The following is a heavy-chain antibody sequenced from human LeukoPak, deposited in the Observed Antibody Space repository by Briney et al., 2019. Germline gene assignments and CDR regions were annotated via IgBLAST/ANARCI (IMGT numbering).Heavy chain of an antibody. Sequence: GGSLRLSCAASGFTFSSYSMNWVRQAPGKGLEWVSGISWNSGSIGYADSVKGRFTISRDNAKNSLYLQMNSLRAEDTALYYCAKDSRATMVRGVMFDYWGQGTLVTVSS. D-gene: IGHD3-10*01. J-gene: IGHJ4*02. CDR3: AKDSRATMVRGVMFDY. V-gene: IGHV3-9*01. CDR2: ISWNSGSI. CDR1: GFTFSSYS.